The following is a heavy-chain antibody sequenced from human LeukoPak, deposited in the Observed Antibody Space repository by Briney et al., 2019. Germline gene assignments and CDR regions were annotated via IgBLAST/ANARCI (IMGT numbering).Heavy chain of an antibody. CDR1: GSTFSSYW. Sequence: GGSLRLSCEASGSTFSSYWMSWVRQAPGKGLEWVANIKQDGSEKYYVDSVKGRFTISRDNAKNSLYLQMNSLRAEDTAVYYCARGDEGATVFDYWGQGTLVTVSS. D-gene: IGHD1-26*01. V-gene: IGHV3-7*01. J-gene: IGHJ4*02. CDR3: ARGDEGATVFDY. CDR2: IKQDGSEK.